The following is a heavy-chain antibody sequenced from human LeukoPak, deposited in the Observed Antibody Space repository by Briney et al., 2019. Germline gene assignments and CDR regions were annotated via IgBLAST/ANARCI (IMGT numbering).Heavy chain of an antibody. CDR1: GFTFSSYG. D-gene: IGHD2-2*01. CDR2: ISYDGSNK. J-gene: IGHJ4*02. CDR3: AKEGYTGYCSSTSCYVFDY. Sequence: GGSLRLSCAASGFTFSSYGMHWVRQAPGKGLEWVAVISYDGSNKYYADSVKGRFTISRDNSKNTLYLQMNSLRAEDAAVYYCAKEGYTGYCSSTSCYVFDYWGQGTLVTVSS. V-gene: IGHV3-30*18.